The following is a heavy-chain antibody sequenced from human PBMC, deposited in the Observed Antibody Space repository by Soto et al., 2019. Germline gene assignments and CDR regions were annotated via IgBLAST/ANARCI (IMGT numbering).Heavy chain of an antibody. Sequence: SETLSLTCTVSGGSISSYYWSWIRQPPGKGLEWIGYIYYSGSTNYNPSLKSRVTISEDTSKNQFSLKLSSVTAADTAVYYCARLPFYYDSSGYYFDYWGQGTLVTVSS. CDR1: GGSISSYY. J-gene: IGHJ4*02. V-gene: IGHV4-59*08. CDR2: IYYSGST. CDR3: ARLPFYYDSSGYYFDY. D-gene: IGHD3-22*01.